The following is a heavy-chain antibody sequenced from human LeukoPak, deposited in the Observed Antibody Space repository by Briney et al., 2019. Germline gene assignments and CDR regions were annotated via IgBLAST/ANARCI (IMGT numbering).Heavy chain of an antibody. J-gene: IGHJ5*02. Sequence: PSETLSLTCTVSGGSISSYYWGWIRQPPGKGLEWIGSIYYSGSTYYNPSLKSRVTISVDTSKNQFSLKLSSVTAADTAVYYCARVFWSGYYSRWFDPWGQGTLVTVSS. D-gene: IGHD3-3*01. CDR1: GGSISSYY. CDR3: ARVFWSGYYSRWFDP. V-gene: IGHV4-39*07. CDR2: IYYSGST.